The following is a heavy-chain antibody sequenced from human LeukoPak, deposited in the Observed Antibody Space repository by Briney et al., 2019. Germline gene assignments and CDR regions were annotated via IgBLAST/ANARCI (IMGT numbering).Heavy chain of an antibody. CDR1: GGSFSGNY. J-gene: IGHJ6*03. Sequence: SETLSLTCALYGGSFSGNYCSWIRHPPGKGLGWIGEINHSGRTNYNTSLRRRATISVTTSKKQFSLKLSSVPAADTVVYNSARGMTYKGRVHYYYYMDVWGKGTTVTVSS. CDR2: INHSGRT. CDR3: ARGMTYKGRVHYYYYMDV. D-gene: IGHD1-1*01. V-gene: IGHV4-34*01.